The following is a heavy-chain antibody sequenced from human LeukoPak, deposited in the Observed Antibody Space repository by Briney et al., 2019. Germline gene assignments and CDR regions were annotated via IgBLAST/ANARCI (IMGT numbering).Heavy chain of an antibody. CDR2: IYYSGST. J-gene: IGHJ4*02. V-gene: IGHV4-39*01. CDR1: GGSISSSAYY. CDR3: ARHSVAYTTLLWSDS. D-gene: IGHD2/OR15-2a*01. Sequence: SETLSLTCTVSGGSISSSAYYWGWIRQSPGKGLEWIGSIYYSGSTYYNPSLKSRVTISVDTSKNQFSLKVSSVIAADTAVYYCARHSVAYTTLLWSDSWGQGTLVTVSS.